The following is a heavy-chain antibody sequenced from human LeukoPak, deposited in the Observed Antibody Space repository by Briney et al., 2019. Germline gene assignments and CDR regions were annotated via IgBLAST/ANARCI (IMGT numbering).Heavy chain of an antibody. D-gene: IGHD3-22*01. CDR3: ARAQGYDSPYYFDY. CDR1: GYTFISYA. CDR2: IIPIFGTA. Sequence: ASVKVSCKASGYTFISYAISWVRQAPGQGLEWMGGIIPIFGTANYAQKFQGRVTITADESTSTAYMELSSLRSEDTAVYYCARAQGYDSPYYFDYWGQGTLVTVSS. J-gene: IGHJ4*02. V-gene: IGHV1-69*13.